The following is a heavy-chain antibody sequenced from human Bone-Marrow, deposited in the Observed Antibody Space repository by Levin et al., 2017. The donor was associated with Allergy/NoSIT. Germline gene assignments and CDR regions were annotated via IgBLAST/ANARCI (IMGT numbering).Heavy chain of an antibody. CDR1: GFTFSTSA. CDR3: ARDHGLRLNKYYFDY. Sequence: QTGGSLRLSCAASGFTFSTSAMNWVRQAPGKGLEWVSGLSGSGGSTYYADSVKGRFDISRDNSNNTLFLQMNSLRVEDTAIYFCARDHGLRLNKYYFDYWGQGILVTVSA. D-gene: IGHD1/OR15-1a*01. V-gene: IGHV3-23*01. CDR2: LSGSGGST. J-gene: IGHJ4*02.